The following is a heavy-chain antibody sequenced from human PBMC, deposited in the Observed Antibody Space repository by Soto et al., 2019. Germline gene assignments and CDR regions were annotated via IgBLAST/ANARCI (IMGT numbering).Heavy chain of an antibody. CDR1: GGSISSGDYY. CDR3: ARAVAGKRNWFDP. Sequence: LSLTCTVSGGSISSGDYYWSWIRQPPGKGLEWIGYIYYSGSTYYNPSLKSRVTISVDTSKNQFSLKLSSVTAADTAVYYCARAVAGKRNWFDPWGQGTLVTVSS. D-gene: IGHD6-19*01. V-gene: IGHV4-30-4*01. J-gene: IGHJ5*02. CDR2: IYYSGST.